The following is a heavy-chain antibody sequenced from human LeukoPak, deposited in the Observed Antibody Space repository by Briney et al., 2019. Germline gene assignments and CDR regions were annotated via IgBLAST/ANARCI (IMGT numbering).Heavy chain of an antibody. D-gene: IGHD5-18*01. V-gene: IGHV4-59*01. CDR3: AGRLTYSYAIDY. CDR2: IYYSGSS. J-gene: IGHJ4*02. CDR1: GVSISGYY. Sequence: PSETLSLTCTVSGVSISGYYWNWIRQPPGKGLEWIGHIYYSGSSSYNPSLSSRVTISVDTSKNQFSLRLSSVTAADTAMYYCAGRLTYSYAIDYWGQGTLVTVSS.